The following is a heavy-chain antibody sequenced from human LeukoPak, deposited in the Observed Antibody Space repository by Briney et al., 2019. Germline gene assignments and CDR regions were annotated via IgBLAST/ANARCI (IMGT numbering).Heavy chain of an antibody. CDR1: GFSVSSSF. J-gene: IGHJ4*02. D-gene: IGHD6-19*01. CDR3: ARDRGAVAATWFDY. V-gene: IGHV3-53*01. CDR2: IYSIGST. Sequence: GGSLRLSCAASGFSVSSSFMSWVRQAPGKGLEWVSVIYSIGSTFYADSVKGRFTISRDNSKNTLYLHMNSLRAEDTAVYYCARDRGAVAATWFDYWGQGTLVTVSS.